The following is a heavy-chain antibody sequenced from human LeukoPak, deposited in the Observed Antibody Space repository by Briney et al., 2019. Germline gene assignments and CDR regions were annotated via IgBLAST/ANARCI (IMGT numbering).Heavy chain of an antibody. Sequence: PSETLSLTCTVSGGSISSGGYYWSWIRQHPGKGLEWIGYIYYSGSTYYNPSLKSRVTISVDTSKNQFSLKLSSVTAADTAVYYCARDAIDGGYYMDVWGRGTTVTVSS. J-gene: IGHJ6*03. CDR1: GGSISSGGYY. CDR2: IYYSGST. D-gene: IGHD2-15*01. CDR3: ARDAIDGGYYMDV. V-gene: IGHV4-31*03.